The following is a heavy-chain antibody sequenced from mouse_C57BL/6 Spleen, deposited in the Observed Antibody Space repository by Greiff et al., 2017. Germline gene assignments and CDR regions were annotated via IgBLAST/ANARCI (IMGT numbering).Heavy chain of an antibody. Sequence: DVKLVESGGGLVQPGGSMKLSCVASGFTFSNYWMNWVRQSPEKGLEWVAQIRLKSDNYATNYGVTVKGRFTISRDDSKSSVYLQMNNLRAEDAGIYYCTGQTGTFAYWGQGTLVTVSA. D-gene: IGHD4-1*01. V-gene: IGHV6-3*01. J-gene: IGHJ3*01. CDR3: TGQTGTFAY. CDR2: IRLKSDNYAT. CDR1: GFTFSNYW.